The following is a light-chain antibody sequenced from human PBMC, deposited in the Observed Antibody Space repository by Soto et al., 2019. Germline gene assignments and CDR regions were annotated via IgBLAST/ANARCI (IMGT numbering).Light chain of an antibody. V-gene: IGLV2-8*01. Sequence: QSVLTQPPSASGSPGQSVTISCTGTSSDVGDYNYVSWYQQHPGRAPKLMIYEVSKRPSGVPDRFSGSKSGNTASLTVSGLQAEDEADYYCSSYAGSNRVFGTGTKDTVL. CDR1: SSDVGDYNY. J-gene: IGLJ1*01. CDR2: EVS. CDR3: SSYAGSNRV.